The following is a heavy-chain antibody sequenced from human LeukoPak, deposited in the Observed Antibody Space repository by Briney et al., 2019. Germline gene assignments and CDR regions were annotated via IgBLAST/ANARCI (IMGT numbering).Heavy chain of an antibody. CDR1: GFTFSSYW. CDR2: IKQDGGEK. V-gene: IGHV3-7*03. Sequence: PGGSLRLSCAASGFTFSSYWMSWVRQAPGKGLEWVANIKQDGGEKYYVDSVKGRFTISRDNAKNSLYLQMNSLRAEDTAVYYCVKDISGYCSSTSCSIWGQGTLVTVSS. CDR3: VKDISGYCSSTSCSI. D-gene: IGHD2-2*01. J-gene: IGHJ4*02.